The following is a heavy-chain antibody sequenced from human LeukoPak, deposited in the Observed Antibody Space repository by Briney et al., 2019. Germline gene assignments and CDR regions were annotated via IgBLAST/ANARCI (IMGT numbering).Heavy chain of an antibody. Sequence: GGSLRLPCAASGFTFSTYWMTWVRQAPGKGLGWVANIKQDGREKYFVDSVKGRFTISRDNDKNSLYLQMSSLRADDTAVYYCARGDYNNRINPPRYLDYWGQGTLVTVSS. CDR3: ARGDYNNRINPPRYLDY. D-gene: IGHD4-11*01. J-gene: IGHJ4*02. CDR2: IKQDGREK. V-gene: IGHV3-7*05. CDR1: GFTFSTYW.